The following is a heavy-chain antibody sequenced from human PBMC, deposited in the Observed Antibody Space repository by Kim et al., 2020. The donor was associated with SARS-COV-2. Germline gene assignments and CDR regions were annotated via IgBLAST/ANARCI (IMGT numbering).Heavy chain of an antibody. CDR1: GEKLKSYD. CDR3: ARLGWGYSSSWFGYYYYMDV. CDR2: MNPNSGNT. V-gene: IGHV1-8*01. Sequence: VKVSCKAEGEKLKSYDINWVRQATGQGLEWMGWMNPNSGNTGYAQKFQGRVTMTRNTSISTAYMELSSLRSEDTAVYYCARLGWGYSSSWFGYYYYMDVWGKGTTVTVSS. D-gene: IGHD6-13*01. J-gene: IGHJ6*03.